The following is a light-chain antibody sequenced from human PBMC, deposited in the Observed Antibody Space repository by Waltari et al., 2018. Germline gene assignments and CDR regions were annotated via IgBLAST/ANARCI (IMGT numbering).Light chain of an antibody. V-gene: IGLV1-40*01. J-gene: IGLJ2*01. CDR1: SSNIGAGYD. Sequence: QSVLTQPPSVSGAPGPRVTISCTGSSSNIGAGYDVHWYQQLPGTAPKRLIYGNSNRPSGVPDRFSGSKSGTSASLAITGLQAEDEADYYCQSYDSSLSGSHVVFGGGTKLTVL. CDR2: GNS. CDR3: QSYDSSLSGSHVV.